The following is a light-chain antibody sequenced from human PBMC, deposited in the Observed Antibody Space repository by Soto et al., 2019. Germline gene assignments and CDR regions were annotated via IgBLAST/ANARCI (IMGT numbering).Light chain of an antibody. Sequence: IQMTQSPSTLSGSVGDRVTMTCRASQTLXSWFVWYQQKPGKAPNILXSTASTLQTGGPSRLSGSAFGTEFTLTISSLQPEDFATYYCQHYKSDSEAFGQGTKVDIK. V-gene: IGKV1-5*01. J-gene: IGKJ1*01. CDR1: QTLXSW. CDR2: TAS. CDR3: QHYKSDSEA.